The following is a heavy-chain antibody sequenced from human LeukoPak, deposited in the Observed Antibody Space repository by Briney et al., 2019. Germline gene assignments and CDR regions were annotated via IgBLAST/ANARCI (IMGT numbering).Heavy chain of an antibody. CDR1: GGSISSYY. D-gene: IGHD3-9*01. V-gene: IGHV4-59*01. CDR3: ARVSYDILTGLAPDFDY. J-gene: IGHJ4*02. Sequence: SETLSLTCTVSGGSISSYYWSWIRQPPGKGLEWIGYIYYSGSTNYNPSLKSRVTISVDTSKNQFSLKLSSVTAADTAVYYCARVSYDILTGLAPDFDYWGQGTLVTVSS. CDR2: IYYSGST.